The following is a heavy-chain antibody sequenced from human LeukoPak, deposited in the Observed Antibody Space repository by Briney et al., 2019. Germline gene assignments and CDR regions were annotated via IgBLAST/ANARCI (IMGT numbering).Heavy chain of an antibody. J-gene: IGHJ4*02. V-gene: IGHV5-51*01. CDR2: IYPGDSDT. CDR3: ARREQQLWDFDY. Sequence: GESLKISCKGSRYSFSNSWIAWVRQMPGKGLEWMEIIYPGDSDTRYSPSFQGQVTISADKSISTAYLQWSSLKASDTAMYYCARREQQLWDFDYWGQGTLVTVSS. D-gene: IGHD6-13*01. CDR1: RYSFSNSW.